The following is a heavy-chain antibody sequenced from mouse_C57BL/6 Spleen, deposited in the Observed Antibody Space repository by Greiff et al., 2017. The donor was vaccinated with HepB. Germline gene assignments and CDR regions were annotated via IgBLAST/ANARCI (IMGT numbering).Heavy chain of an antibody. CDR3: ASGVYYYGSSYEAWFAY. V-gene: IGHV1-64*01. CDR2: IHPNSGST. CDR1: GYTFTSYW. D-gene: IGHD1-1*01. Sequence: QVQLQQPGAELVKPGASVKLSCKASGYTFTSYWMHWVKQRPGQGLEWIGMIHPNSGSTNYNEKFKSKATLTVDKSSSTAYMQLSSLTSEDSAVYYCASGVYYYGSSYEAWFAYWGQGTLVTVSA. J-gene: IGHJ3*01.